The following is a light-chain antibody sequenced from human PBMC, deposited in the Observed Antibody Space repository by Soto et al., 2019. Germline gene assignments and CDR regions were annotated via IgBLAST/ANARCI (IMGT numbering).Light chain of an antibody. CDR2: DAS. J-gene: IGKJ5*01. CDR1: QSVSSGY. Sequence: EIVLTQSPGTLSLSPGERATPSCRAGQSVSSGYLAWYQQKPGQAPRVLIDDASNRATGIPARFSGSGSGTDFTLTISSLEPEDFAVYYCQQRSNWPPITFGQGTRLEIK. CDR3: QQRSNWPPIT. V-gene: IGKV3-11*01.